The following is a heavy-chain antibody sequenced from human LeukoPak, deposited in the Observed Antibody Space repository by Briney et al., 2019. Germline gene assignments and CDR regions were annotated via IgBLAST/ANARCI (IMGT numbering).Heavy chain of an antibody. CDR3: ARDRGAAVAGRENYYYYYGMDV. V-gene: IGHV4-34*01. J-gene: IGHJ6*02. Sequence: SETLSLTCTVSGGSISSYYWSWIRRPPGKGLEWIGEINHSGSTNYNPSLKSRVTISVDTSKNQFSLKLSSVTAADTAVYYCARDRGAAVAGRENYYYYYGMDVWGQGTTVTVSS. CDR1: GGSISSYY. CDR2: INHSGST. D-gene: IGHD6-19*01.